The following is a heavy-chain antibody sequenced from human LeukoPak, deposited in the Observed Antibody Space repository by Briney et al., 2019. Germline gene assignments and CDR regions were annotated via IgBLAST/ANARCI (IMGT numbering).Heavy chain of an antibody. Sequence: PGGSLRLSCAASGFTFSSYSRNWVRQAPGKGLEWVSYISSGGSTIYYADSVKGRFTISRDNAKNPLYLQMNSLRAEDTAVYYCARDSVVDYWGQGTLVTVSS. V-gene: IGHV3-48*01. J-gene: IGHJ4*02. D-gene: IGHD2-15*01. CDR2: ISSGGSTI. CDR1: GFTFSSYS. CDR3: ARDSVVDY.